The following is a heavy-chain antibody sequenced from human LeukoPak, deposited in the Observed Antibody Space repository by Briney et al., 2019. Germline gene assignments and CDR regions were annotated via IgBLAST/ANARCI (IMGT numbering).Heavy chain of an antibody. CDR3: AKNPGGSSTSCYSD. Sequence: GGSLRLSCAAPGFTFSSYAMSWVRQAPGKGLEWVSAISGSGGSTYYADSVKGRFTISRDNSKNTLYLQMNSLRAEDTAVYYCAKNPGGSSTSCYSDWGQGTLVTVSS. CDR1: GFTFSSYA. D-gene: IGHD2-2*01. V-gene: IGHV3-23*01. CDR2: ISGSGGST. J-gene: IGHJ4*02.